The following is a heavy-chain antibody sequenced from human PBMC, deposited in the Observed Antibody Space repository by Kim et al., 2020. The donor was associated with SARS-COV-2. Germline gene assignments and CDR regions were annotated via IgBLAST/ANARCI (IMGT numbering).Heavy chain of an antibody. CDR3: ARERRGGSSMDV. J-gene: IGHJ6*02. V-gene: IGHV3-74*01. D-gene: IGHD2-15*01. Sequence: YADSVKGRFTISRDNAKNTLYLQMNSLRAEDTAVYYCARERRGGSSMDVWGQGTTVTVSS.